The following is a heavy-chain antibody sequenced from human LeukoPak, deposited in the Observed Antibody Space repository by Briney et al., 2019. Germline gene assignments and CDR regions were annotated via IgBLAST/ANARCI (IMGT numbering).Heavy chain of an antibody. CDR2: IYYSGST. CDR3: ARGEDYDSSGYYDWYFDL. CDR1: GGSISSYY. D-gene: IGHD3-22*01. J-gene: IGHJ2*01. V-gene: IGHV4-59*01. Sequence: SETLPLTCTASGGSISSYYWSWIRQPPGKGLEWIGYIYYSGSTNYNPSLKSRVTISVDTSKNQFSLKLSSVTAADTAVYYCARGEDYDSSGYYDWYFDLWGRGTLVTVSS.